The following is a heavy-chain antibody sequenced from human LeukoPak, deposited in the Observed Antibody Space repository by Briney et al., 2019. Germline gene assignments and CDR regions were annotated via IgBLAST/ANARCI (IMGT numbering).Heavy chain of an antibody. D-gene: IGHD3-10*01. CDR2: ISPSSSYI. J-gene: IGHJ3*02. CDR1: GFTFSSYS. V-gene: IGHV3-21*01. CDR3: VRAHWRYYGSGSYGDGFDI. Sequence: PGGSLRLSCAASGFTFSSYSMNWVRQAPGKGLEWVSLISPSSSYIFYADSMKGRFTISRDDAKNSLFLQMNSLRAEDTAVYYCVRAHWRYYGSGSYGDGFDIWGQGTMVTVSS.